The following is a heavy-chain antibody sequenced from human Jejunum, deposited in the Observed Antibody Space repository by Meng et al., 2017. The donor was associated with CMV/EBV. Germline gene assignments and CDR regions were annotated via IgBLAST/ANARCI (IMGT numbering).Heavy chain of an antibody. CDR1: GGSMISYY. CDR2: IYTSGST. J-gene: IGHJ4*02. V-gene: IGHV4-4*07. D-gene: IGHD6-19*01. Sequence: VQLRESRPGLAKPSETLSLTCSVSGGSMISYYWSWIRHPAGKGLEWIGHIYTSGSTNYSPSLKSRVTMSLDTAKNQFSLKVSSVTAADTAVYYCARLSKDGWSTFDYWGQGTLVTVSS. CDR3: ARLSKDGWSTFDY.